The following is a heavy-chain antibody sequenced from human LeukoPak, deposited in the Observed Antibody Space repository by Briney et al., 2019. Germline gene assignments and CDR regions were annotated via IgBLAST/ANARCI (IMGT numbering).Heavy chain of an antibody. CDR3: ARSSEGRYYYDSSGYSYYYYYMDV. CDR1: GGSISSYY. D-gene: IGHD3-22*01. CDR2: IYYSGST. J-gene: IGHJ6*03. Sequence: SETLSLTCTVSGGSISSYYWGWIRQPPGKGLEWIGYIYYSGSTNYNPSLTSRVTISVDTSKNQFSLKLNSVTAADTAVYYCARSSEGRYYYDSSGYSYYYYYMDVWGKGTTVTISS. V-gene: IGHV4-59*01.